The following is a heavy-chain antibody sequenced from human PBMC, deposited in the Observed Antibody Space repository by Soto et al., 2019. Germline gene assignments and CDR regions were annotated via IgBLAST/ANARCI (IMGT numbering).Heavy chain of an antibody. V-gene: IGHV4-31*03. CDR2: IYYSGSN. CDR3: ARAGCSSTSCQGWFDP. J-gene: IGHJ5*02. Sequence: QVQLQESGPGLVKPSQTLSLTCTVSGGSISSGGYYWSWIRQHPGKGLEWIGYIYYSGSNYYNPSLKSRVTISVDTSKNQFSLKLSSVTAADTAVYYCARAGCSSTSCQGWFDPWGQGTLVTVSS. CDR1: GGSISSGGYY. D-gene: IGHD2-2*01.